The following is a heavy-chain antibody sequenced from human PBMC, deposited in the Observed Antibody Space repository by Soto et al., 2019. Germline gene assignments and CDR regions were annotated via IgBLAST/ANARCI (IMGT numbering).Heavy chain of an antibody. J-gene: IGHJ5*02. V-gene: IGHV1-18*01. D-gene: IGHD2-2*01. CDR3: ARVGPGAEAWFGP. CDR2: ISLYSDGT. Sequence: QVQLVQSGGEVQRPGASVQVSCKASGYTFSSYGITWVRQAPGQPLEWLGWISLYSDGTHYAQKLQGRVSTTTDTSTTTAYMELRSRRSDDTAVYYGARVGPGAEAWFGPWGQGTRVPVSS. CDR1: GYTFSSYG.